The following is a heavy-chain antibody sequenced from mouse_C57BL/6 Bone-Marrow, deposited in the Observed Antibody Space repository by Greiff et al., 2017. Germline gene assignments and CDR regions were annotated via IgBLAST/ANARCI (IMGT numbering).Heavy chain of an antibody. CDR1: GFSFNTYA. V-gene: IGHV10-1*01. D-gene: IGHD2-3*01. Sequence: EVKVVESGGGLVQPKGSLKLSCAASGFSFNTYAMNWVRQAPGKGLEWVARIRSKSNNYATYYADSVKDRFTISRDDSESMLYLQMNNLKTEDTAMYYCVRQGGWLLPFAYWGQGTLVTVSA. J-gene: IGHJ3*01. CDR3: VRQGGWLLPFAY. CDR2: IRSKSNNYAT.